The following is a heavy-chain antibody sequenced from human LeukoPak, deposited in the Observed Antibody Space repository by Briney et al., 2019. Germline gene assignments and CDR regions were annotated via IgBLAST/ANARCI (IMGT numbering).Heavy chain of an antibody. CDR3: ARGMHSIGRYGSGSYFDY. J-gene: IGHJ4*02. Sequence: SETLSLTCAVYGGSFSGYYWSWIRQPPGKGLEWIGEINHSGSTNYNPSLKSRVTISVDTSKNQFSLKLSSVTAADTAVYYCARGMHSIGRYGSGSYFDYWGQGTLVTVSS. CDR2: INHSGST. D-gene: IGHD3-10*01. CDR1: GGSFSGYY. V-gene: IGHV4-34*01.